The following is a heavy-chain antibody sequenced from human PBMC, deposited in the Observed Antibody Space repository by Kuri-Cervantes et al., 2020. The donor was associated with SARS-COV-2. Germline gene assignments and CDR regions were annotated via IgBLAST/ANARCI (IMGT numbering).Heavy chain of an antibody. Sequence: SLKISCAASGFTFDDYAMHWVRQAPGKGLEWVSGISWNSGSIGYADSVKGRFTISRDNAKNSLYLQMNSLRAEDTALYYCARDRGYCSGGSCSHFGYWGQGTLVTVSS. D-gene: IGHD2-15*01. CDR3: ARDRGYCSGGSCSHFGY. CDR1: GFTFDDYA. CDR2: ISWNSGSI. V-gene: IGHV3-9*01. J-gene: IGHJ4*02.